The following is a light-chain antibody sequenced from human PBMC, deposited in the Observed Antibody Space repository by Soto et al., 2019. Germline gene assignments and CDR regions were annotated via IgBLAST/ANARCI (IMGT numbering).Light chain of an antibody. CDR1: QSVSTH. CDR3: QQYNNWPGT. Sequence: EIVMTQSPGTLAVSSGGRATLSCRASQSVSTHLAGYQQKPGQSPRLLIYGASTRAAGIPARCSGSGSGTEFTLTISSLQSEDFAVYYCQQYNNWPGTFGQGTKV. CDR2: GAS. J-gene: IGKJ1*01. V-gene: IGKV3-15*01.